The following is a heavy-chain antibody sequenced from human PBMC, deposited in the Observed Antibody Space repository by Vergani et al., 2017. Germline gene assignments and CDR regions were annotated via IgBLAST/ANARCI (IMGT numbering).Heavy chain of an antibody. J-gene: IGHJ4*02. D-gene: IGHD3-16*01. V-gene: IGHV3-30*02. Sequence: QVQLVESGGGVVQRGGSLRLSCATSGFTLSNYDMQWIRQGPGKGLEFVAFIQFVGSNQYYADSVKGRFTLSRDFSKNTLYLQMKSLRTDDTATYYCAKHFRGWGIDYWGQGTQVIVSS. CDR1: GFTLSNYD. CDR3: AKHFRGWGIDY. CDR2: IQFVGSNQ.